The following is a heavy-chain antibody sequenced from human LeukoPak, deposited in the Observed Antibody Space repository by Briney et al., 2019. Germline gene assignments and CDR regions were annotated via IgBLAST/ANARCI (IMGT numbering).Heavy chain of an antibody. D-gene: IGHD5-18*01. CDR1: GFSLRKNGVG. J-gene: IGHJ4*02. Sequence: SGPTLVKPTQTLTLTCTFSGFSLRKNGVGVGWIRQPPGKALEWLALIYWDDDKRYSPSLKSRLTITKDTSKNQVVLTMTNMDPVDTATYYCAHRNTAMVTDYFDFWGQGTLVTVSS. CDR3: AHRNTAMVTDYFDF. V-gene: IGHV2-5*02. CDR2: IYWDDDK.